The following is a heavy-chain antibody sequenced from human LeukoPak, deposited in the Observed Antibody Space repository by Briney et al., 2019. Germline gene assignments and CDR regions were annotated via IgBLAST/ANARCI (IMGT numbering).Heavy chain of an antibody. V-gene: IGHV3-23*01. Sequence: PGGSLRLSCAASGFTFSSYAMSWVRQAPGKGLEWVSAISGSGGSTYYADSVKGRFTISRDNTKNTLYLQMNSLRAEDTAVYYCAKSVATASAEQYFDYWGQGTLVTVSS. J-gene: IGHJ4*02. CDR3: AKSVATASAEQYFDY. CDR2: ISGSGGST. D-gene: IGHD5-12*01. CDR1: GFTFSSYA.